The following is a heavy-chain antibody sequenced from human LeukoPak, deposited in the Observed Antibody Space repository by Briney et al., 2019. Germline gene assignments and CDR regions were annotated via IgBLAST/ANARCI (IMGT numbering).Heavy chain of an antibody. CDR3: ARRWAVAAVDY. J-gene: IGHJ4*02. Sequence: GGSLRLSCAASGFTFSIFWMHWVRRAPGKGPVWVSRINSDGSSTDYADSVKGRFTVSRDNAENTLYLQMNSLRTEDTAVYYCARRWAVAAVDYWGQGTLVTVSS. CDR2: INSDGSST. CDR1: GFTFSIFW. D-gene: IGHD6-19*01. V-gene: IGHV3-74*01.